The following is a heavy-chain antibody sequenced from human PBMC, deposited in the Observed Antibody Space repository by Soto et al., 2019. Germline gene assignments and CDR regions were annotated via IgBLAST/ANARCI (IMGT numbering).Heavy chain of an antibody. CDR1: GFTFSSYA. J-gene: IGHJ6*02. CDR3: ARDRNYDFWSYYDYGMDV. CDR2: ISYDGSNK. D-gene: IGHD3-3*01. V-gene: IGHV3-30-3*01. Sequence: QVQLVESGGGVVQPGRSLRLSCAASGFTFSSYAMHWVRQAPGKGLEWVAVISYDGSNKYYADSVKGRFTISRDNSKNTLYLQMNSLRAEDTAVYYCARDRNYDFWSYYDYGMDVWGQGTTVTVSS.